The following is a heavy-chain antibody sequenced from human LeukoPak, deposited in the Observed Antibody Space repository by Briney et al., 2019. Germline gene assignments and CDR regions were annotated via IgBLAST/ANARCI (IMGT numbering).Heavy chain of an antibody. D-gene: IGHD6-13*01. CDR2: INPSGGST. CDR1: GYTFTSYY. V-gene: IGHV1-46*01. CDR3: ARRGDIAAAGDVFDI. Sequence: GASVKVSCKASGYTFTSYYMHWVRQAPGQGLEWMGIINPSGGSTSYAQKFQGRVTMTRDMSTSTVYMELSSLRSEDTAVYYCARRGDIAAAGDVFDIWGQGTMVTVSS. J-gene: IGHJ3*02.